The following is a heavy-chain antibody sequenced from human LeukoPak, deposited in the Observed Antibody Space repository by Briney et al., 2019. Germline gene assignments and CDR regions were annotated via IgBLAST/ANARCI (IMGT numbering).Heavy chain of an antibody. Sequence: GASVKVSCKASGFTFTSSAMQWVRQARGQRLEWIGWIVVGSGNTNYAQKFQERVTITRDMSTSTAYMELSSLRSEDTAVYYCAADPPRGIPDAFDIWGQGTMVTVSS. CDR3: AADPPRGIPDAFDI. V-gene: IGHV1-58*02. CDR2: IVVGSGNT. CDR1: GFTFTSSA. D-gene: IGHD3-10*01. J-gene: IGHJ3*02.